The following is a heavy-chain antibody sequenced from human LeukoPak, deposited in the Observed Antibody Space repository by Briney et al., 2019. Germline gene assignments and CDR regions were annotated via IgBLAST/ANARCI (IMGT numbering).Heavy chain of an antibody. D-gene: IGHD3-22*01. CDR3: ATALLCSYYDSNGRPVDAFDI. J-gene: IGHJ3*02. V-gene: IGHV3-7*01. CDR2: IKQDGSEK. Sequence: PGGSLRLSCAASGFSFSSYWMSWVRQAPGKGREWVSNIKQDGSEKYYVDSVKGRFTISRDNAKNSLYLQMNSMRAEDRAVYYCATALLCSYYDSNGRPVDAFDIWGQGTMVTVSS. CDR1: GFSFSSYW.